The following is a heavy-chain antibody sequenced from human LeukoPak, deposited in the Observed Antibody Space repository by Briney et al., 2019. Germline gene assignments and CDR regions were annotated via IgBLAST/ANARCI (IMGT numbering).Heavy chain of an antibody. V-gene: IGHV4-59*01. D-gene: IGHD6-13*01. J-gene: IGHJ4*02. CDR1: GGSISSYY. CDR3: ARDSTSSPFDY. CDR2: IYYSGST. Sequence: SETLSLTCTVSGGSISSYYWSWIRQPPGKGLEWIGYIYYSGSTNYNPSLKSRVTISVDTSKNQFSLKLSSVTAADTAVYYCARDSTSSPFDYWGQGTLVTVSS.